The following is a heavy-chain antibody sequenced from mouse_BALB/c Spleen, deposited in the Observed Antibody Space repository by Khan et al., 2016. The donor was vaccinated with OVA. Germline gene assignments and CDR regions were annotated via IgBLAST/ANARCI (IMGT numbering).Heavy chain of an antibody. Sequence: QVQLKQSGAELARPGASVNLSCKASGYTFTNYWIHWVRQRPGQGLEWIGSIFPGNDDTNYTKKFKGKATLTADKSSSTACMQIRTVASEDSAVYYCATHVHYAMDYWGQGTSVTVSS. J-gene: IGHJ4*01. CDR3: ATHVHYAMDY. CDR2: IFPGNDDT. V-gene: IGHV1-87*01. CDR1: GYTFTNYW.